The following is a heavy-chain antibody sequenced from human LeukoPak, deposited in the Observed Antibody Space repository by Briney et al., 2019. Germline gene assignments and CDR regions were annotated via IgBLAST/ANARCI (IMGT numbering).Heavy chain of an antibody. V-gene: IGHV3-23*01. D-gene: IGHD1-7*01. Sequence: GGSLRLSCAGSGFPFSSDAMNWVRQAPGKGLEWVASISGSTGSTQYADSVKGRFTVSRDNSKNTLYLQMNSLRADDTAVYFCARKAQYNGHYPLDYWGQGTLVTVSS. CDR1: GFPFSSDA. CDR3: ARKAQYNGHYPLDY. CDR2: ISGSTGST. J-gene: IGHJ4*02.